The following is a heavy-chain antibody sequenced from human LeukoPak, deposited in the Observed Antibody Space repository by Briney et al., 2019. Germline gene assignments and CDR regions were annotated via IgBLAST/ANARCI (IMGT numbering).Heavy chain of an antibody. V-gene: IGHV3-7*01. CDR2: INQDGSEK. CDR1: GFTFSSFC. D-gene: IGHD5-12*01. Sequence: PGGSLRLSCAASGFTFSSFCMTWVRQAPGKGLEWVANINQDGSEKYYVDSVKGRFTISRDNAKNSVYLQMNSLRAEDTAVYYCARDGGVSGYDLLDYWGQGTLVTVSS. J-gene: IGHJ4*02. CDR3: ARDGGVSGYDLLDY.